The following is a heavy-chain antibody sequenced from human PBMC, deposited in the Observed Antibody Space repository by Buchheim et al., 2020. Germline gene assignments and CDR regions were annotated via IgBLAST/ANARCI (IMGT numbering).Heavy chain of an antibody. V-gene: IGHV4-31*03. D-gene: IGHD4-17*01. Sequence: QVQLQESGPGLVKPSQTLSLTCTVSGVSINTGTFYWSWILQHPGKGLEWIGYVYYTGRAYSNPSLKSRVSMSVDTSQNQFSLNLASVTAADTAVYYCARDRGAHDFGPIDYWGQGAL. J-gene: IGHJ4*02. CDR2: VYYTGRA. CDR3: ARDRGAHDFGPIDY. CDR1: GVSINTGTFY.